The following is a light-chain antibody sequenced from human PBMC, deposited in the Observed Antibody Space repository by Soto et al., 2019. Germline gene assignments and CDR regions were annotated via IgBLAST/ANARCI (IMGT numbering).Light chain of an antibody. CDR2: YDD. CDR3: AEWDDSLTGYV. CDR1: SSNIGNNA. J-gene: IGLJ1*01. V-gene: IGLV1-36*01. Sequence: QSVLTQPPSVSEAPRQRVTISCSGSSSNIGNNAVNWYQQLPGKAPELLIYYDDLLPSRVSDRFSGYKSGTSASLAISGLQSEDEADDYCAEWDDSLTGYVFGTGTKLTVL.